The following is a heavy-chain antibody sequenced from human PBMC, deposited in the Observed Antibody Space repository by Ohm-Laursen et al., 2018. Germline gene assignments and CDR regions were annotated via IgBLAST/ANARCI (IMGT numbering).Heavy chain of an antibody. CDR2: IYYPGVT. Sequence: GTLSLTCTVSGGSISIKNYHWSWIRQAPGKGLEWLAIIYYPGVTYYTPSPGGRFTISVDTSRNHFSLQPPAVTAADTAVYYCARGGGIAVAGDWGQGALVTVSS. D-gene: IGHD6-19*01. CDR1: GGSISIKNYH. J-gene: IGHJ4*02. CDR3: ARGGGIAVAGD. V-gene: IGHV4-39*01.